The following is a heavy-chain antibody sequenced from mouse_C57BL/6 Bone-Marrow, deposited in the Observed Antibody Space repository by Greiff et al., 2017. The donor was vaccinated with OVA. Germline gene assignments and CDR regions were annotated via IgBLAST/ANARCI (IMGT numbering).Heavy chain of an antibody. Sequence: QVQLQQPGAELVKPGASVKMSCKASGYTFTSYWITWVKQRPGQGLEWIGDIYPGSGSTNYNEKFKSKATLTVDTSSSPAYMQLSSLTSEDSAVYYCARGEIDCSRAYWGQGTLVTVSA. CDR3: ARGEIDCSRAY. CDR1: GYTFTSYW. D-gene: IGHD1-1*01. CDR2: IYPGSGST. J-gene: IGHJ3*01. V-gene: IGHV1-55*01.